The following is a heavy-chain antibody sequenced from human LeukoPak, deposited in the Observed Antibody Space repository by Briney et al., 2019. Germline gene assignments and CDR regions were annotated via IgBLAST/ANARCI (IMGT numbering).Heavy chain of an antibody. CDR1: GFTFSSYA. Sequence: GGSLRLSCATSGFTFSSYAMHWVRQAPGKGLEWVALISYDGSNKYYADSVKGRFTISRDNSKNTLYLQMTSLRAEDTAVCYCARDADIAVAGHFDYWGQGTLVTVPS. CDR2: ISYDGSNK. V-gene: IGHV3-30*04. CDR3: ARDADIAVAGHFDY. D-gene: IGHD6-19*01. J-gene: IGHJ4*02.